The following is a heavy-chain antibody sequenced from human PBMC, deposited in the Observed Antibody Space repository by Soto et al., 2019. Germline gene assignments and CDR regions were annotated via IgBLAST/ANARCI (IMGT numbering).Heavy chain of an antibody. V-gene: IGHV3-48*01. D-gene: IGHD3-22*01. Sequence: GGSLILSCAASGFTFSTYSMSWVRQAPGKGLEWVSYISSISNTIYYADSVKGRFTISRDNAKNSLYLHMNSLSAEDTAVYYCARDGYYDSSGYYPVDYWGQGTLVTVSS. CDR2: ISSISNTI. CDR3: ARDGYYDSSGYYPVDY. J-gene: IGHJ4*02. CDR1: GFTFSTYS.